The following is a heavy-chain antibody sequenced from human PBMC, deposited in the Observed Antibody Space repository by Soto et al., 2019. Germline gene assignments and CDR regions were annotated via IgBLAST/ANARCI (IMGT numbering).Heavy chain of an antibody. D-gene: IGHD2-15*01. CDR1: GGSISSSSYY. Sequence: SETLSITCTVSGGSISSSSYYWGWIRQPPGKGLEWIGSIYYSGSTYYNPSLKSRVTISVDTSKNQFSLKLSSVTAADTAVYYCARNARYCSGGSCYSLPSWFDPWGQGTLVTVSS. J-gene: IGHJ5*02. V-gene: IGHV4-39*01. CDR2: IYYSGST. CDR3: ARNARYCSGGSCYSLPSWFDP.